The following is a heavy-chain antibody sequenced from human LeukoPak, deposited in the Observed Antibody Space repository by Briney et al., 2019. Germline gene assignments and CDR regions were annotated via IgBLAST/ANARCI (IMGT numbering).Heavy chain of an antibody. CDR1: GFTVNTYA. Sequence: GGSLRLSXAASGFTVNTYAMSWVRQAPGKGLEWVSAISDSGTRTYYADSVRGRFTISRDTSKNTLYLQMNSLRAEDTAIYYCAKDLSGTTSFDDWGQGTLVTVSS. V-gene: IGHV3-23*01. J-gene: IGHJ4*02. CDR2: ISDSGTRT. CDR3: AKDLSGTTSFDD. D-gene: IGHD1-1*01.